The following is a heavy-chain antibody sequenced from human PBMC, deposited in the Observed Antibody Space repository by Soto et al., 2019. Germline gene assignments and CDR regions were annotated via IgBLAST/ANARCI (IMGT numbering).Heavy chain of an antibody. CDR1: GFTFSSSA. CDR3: AKETAVSCFDC. J-gene: IGHJ4*02. V-gene: IGHV3-23*01. Sequence: EVQLLESGGGLVQPGGSLRLSCAASGFTFSSSAMSWVRQAPGKGLEWVSSIRSSGGGTYYADSVKGRFTISRDNAKNPQYLQMNSLRAEDTAVYFCAKETAVSCFDCCGQGTLVTFSS. CDR2: IRSSGGGT. D-gene: IGHD6-13*01.